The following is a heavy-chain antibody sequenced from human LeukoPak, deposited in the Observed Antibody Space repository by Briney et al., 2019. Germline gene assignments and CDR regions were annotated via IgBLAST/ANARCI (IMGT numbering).Heavy chain of an antibody. V-gene: IGHV3-15*05. CDR3: LIFPGR. D-gene: IGHD3-3*01. Sequence: GGSLRLSCAASGFSVINAWMSWVRQAPGQGLEWVGRIKSRADGGTTGYAAPVEGRFSISRDDSENTLYLQMNSLQIDDTALYYCLIFPGRWRQGTLVTVSS. J-gene: IGHJ4*02. CDR2: IKSRADGGTT. CDR1: GFSVINAW.